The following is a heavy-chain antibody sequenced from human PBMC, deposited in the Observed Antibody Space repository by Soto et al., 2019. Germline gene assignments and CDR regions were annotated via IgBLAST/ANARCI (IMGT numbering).Heavy chain of an antibody. CDR2: IYYSGST. CDR1: GGSISSGDYY. V-gene: IGHV4-30-4*01. Sequence: SETLSLTCTVSGGSISSGDYYWSWIRQPPGKGLERIGYIYYSGSTYYNPSLKSRVTISVDTSKNQFSLKLSSVTAADTAVYYCARDGGEWELRSGSYYFDYWGQGTLVTVSS. J-gene: IGHJ4*02. CDR3: ARDGGEWELRSGSYYFDY. D-gene: IGHD1-26*01.